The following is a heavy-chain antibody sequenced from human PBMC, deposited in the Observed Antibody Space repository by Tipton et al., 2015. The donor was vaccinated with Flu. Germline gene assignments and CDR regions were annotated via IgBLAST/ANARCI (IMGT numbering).Heavy chain of an antibody. CDR3: ARDTIFGVAH. Sequence: LRLSCTVSGDSIRSVTYYWGWIRQPPGKGLEWIGSIYYSGSTYYNPSLKSRVTISVDTSKNQFSLKLSSVTAADTAVYYCARDTIFGVAHWGQGTLVTVSS. CDR2: IYYSGST. CDR1: GDSIRSVTYY. V-gene: IGHV4-39*07. J-gene: IGHJ4*02. D-gene: IGHD3-3*01.